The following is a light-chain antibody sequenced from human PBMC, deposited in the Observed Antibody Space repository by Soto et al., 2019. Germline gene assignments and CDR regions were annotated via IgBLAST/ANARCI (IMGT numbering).Light chain of an antibody. CDR1: QSISSW. V-gene: IGKV1-5*03. Sequence: DIQMTQSPSTLSASVGDRVTITCRASQSISSWLAWYQQKPGKAPKLLIYKASSLESGVPSRFSSSASGTEFPLTITSLQTDDFATYYCQQYNSYWTFGQGTKVEIK. CDR2: KAS. J-gene: IGKJ1*01. CDR3: QQYNSYWT.